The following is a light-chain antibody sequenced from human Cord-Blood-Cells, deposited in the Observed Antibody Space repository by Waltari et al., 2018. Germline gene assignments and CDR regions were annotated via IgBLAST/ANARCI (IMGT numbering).Light chain of an antibody. CDR2: DVS. V-gene: IGLV2-14*01. CDR1: SSDVGCYNY. J-gene: IGLJ1*01. CDR3: SSYTSSSTRV. Sequence: QSALTQPASVSGSPGQSITISCTGPSSDVGCYNYVSCYQQHPGKAPKLMIYDVSNRPSGVSNRFSGSKSGNMASLTISGLQSEDEADYYCSSYTSSSTRVFGTGTKVTVL.